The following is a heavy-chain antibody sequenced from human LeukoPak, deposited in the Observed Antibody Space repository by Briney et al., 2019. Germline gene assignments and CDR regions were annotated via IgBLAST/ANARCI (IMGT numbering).Heavy chain of an antibody. CDR3: AKWEAAYPQFRDY. CDR1: GFTFSNAW. D-gene: IGHD6-25*01. CDR2: ISGSGGST. Sequence: PGGSLRLSCAASGFTFSNAWMSWVRQAPGKGLEWVSAISGSGGSTYYADSVKGRFTISRDNSKNTLYLQMNSLRAEDTAVYYCAKWEAAYPQFRDYWGQGTLVTVSS. V-gene: IGHV3-23*01. J-gene: IGHJ4*02.